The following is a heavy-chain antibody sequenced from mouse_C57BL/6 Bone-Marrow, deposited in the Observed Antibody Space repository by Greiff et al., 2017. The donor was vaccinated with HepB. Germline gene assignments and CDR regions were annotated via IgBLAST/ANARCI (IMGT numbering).Heavy chain of an antibody. CDR3: ARESSSYYYAMDY. J-gene: IGHJ4*01. V-gene: IGHV5-17*01. Sequence: EVKLMESGGGLVKPGGSLKLSCAASGFTFSDYGMHWVRQAPEKGLEWVAYISSGSSTIYYADTVKGRCTISRDNAKNTLFLQMTSLRSEDTAMYYCARESSSYYYAMDYWGQGTSVTVSA. CDR1: GFTFSDYG. CDR2: ISSGSSTI. D-gene: IGHD1-3*01.